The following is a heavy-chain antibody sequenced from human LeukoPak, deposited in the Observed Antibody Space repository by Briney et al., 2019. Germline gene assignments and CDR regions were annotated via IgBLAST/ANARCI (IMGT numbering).Heavy chain of an antibody. CDR3: ARRDGYNDLDY. J-gene: IGHJ4*02. CDR1: GYRFTSYW. Sequence: GESLKISCKGSGYRFTSYWIGWVRQMPGKGLEWIGIIFPGDSDTKYSPSFQGQVTISVDKSINTTYLQWSSLKAADTAMFYCARRDGYNDLDYWGQGTLVTVSS. V-gene: IGHV5-51*01. CDR2: IFPGDSDT. D-gene: IGHD5-24*01.